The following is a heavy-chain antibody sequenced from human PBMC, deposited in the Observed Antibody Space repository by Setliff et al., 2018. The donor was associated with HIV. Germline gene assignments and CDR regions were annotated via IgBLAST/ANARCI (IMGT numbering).Heavy chain of an antibody. CDR3: ARAGAEVTSHFGW. D-gene: IGHD2-21*02. V-gene: IGHV1-18*04. CDR2: ISASNGDT. Sequence: ASVKVSCKASGYTFRRFGITWVRQAPGQGLEWMGWISASNGDTNYAQKFQGRVTMTTDTSTSTAYMELRSLRSDDTAVYYCARAGAEVTSHFGWWGQGTLVTVSS. J-gene: IGHJ4*02. CDR1: GYTFRRFG.